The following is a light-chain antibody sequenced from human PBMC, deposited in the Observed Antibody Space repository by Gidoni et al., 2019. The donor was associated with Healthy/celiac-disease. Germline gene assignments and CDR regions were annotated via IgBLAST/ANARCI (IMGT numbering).Light chain of an antibody. CDR2: GAS. Sequence: EIVMTQSPATLPVSPGERATLSCRASPSGSSNLAWYQQQPGQAARLLIYGASTRATGIPARFSGSGSGTEFTLTISSLQSEDFAVYYCQQYNNWPPWTFGQGTKVEIK. CDR3: QQYNNWPPWT. CDR1: PSGSSN. V-gene: IGKV3-15*01. J-gene: IGKJ1*01.